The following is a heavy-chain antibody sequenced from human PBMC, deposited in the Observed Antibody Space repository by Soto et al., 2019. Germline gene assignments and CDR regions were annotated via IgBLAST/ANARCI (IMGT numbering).Heavy chain of an antibody. V-gene: IGHV4-59*13. D-gene: IGHD2-15*01. J-gene: IGHJ4*02. CDR3: ARGYCSGGSCYWDRYFDD. CDR1: GGSMSMYY. CDR2: IYYSGST. Sequence: SETLALTCTVPGGSMSMYYWSWNREPPGKGLEWTGYIYYSGSTNYNNSLTSRVTISVDTSKNQFSLKLSSVTAADTAVYYCARGYCSGGSCYWDRYFDDWGQGTLVTVS.